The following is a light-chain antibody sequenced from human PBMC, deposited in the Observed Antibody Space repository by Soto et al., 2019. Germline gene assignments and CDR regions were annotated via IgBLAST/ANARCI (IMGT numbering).Light chain of an antibody. CDR1: QTINNW. CDR3: QHYNSYPWT. Sequence: DIQMTQSPSTLSASIGDRVTITCRASQTINNWLAWYQQKPGKAPNLLIYHASNLETGVPSRFSGSAFGTDFTPTISSLQPDDFATYYCQHYNSYPWTFGQGTKVEIK. CDR2: HAS. J-gene: IGKJ1*01. V-gene: IGKV1-5*01.